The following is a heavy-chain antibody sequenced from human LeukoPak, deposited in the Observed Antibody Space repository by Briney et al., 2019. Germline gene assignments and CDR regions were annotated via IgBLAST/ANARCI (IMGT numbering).Heavy chain of an antibody. J-gene: IGHJ4*02. V-gene: IGHV3-74*01. CDR3: ARTDYLTN. D-gene: IGHD2/OR15-2a*01. CDR2: IKNDGSIT. Sequence: GRSLRLSCAASGFTFSNYWMHWVRQAPGKGLVWVSRIKNDGSITNYADSVKGRFTISRDNAKNTLHLQMNSLRAEDTAVYYCARTDYLTNWGQGTLVTGS. CDR1: GFTFSNYW.